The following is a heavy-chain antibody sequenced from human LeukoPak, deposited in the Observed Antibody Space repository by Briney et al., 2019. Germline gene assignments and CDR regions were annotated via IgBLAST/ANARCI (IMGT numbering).Heavy chain of an antibody. J-gene: IGHJ4*02. Sequence: GRSLRLSCAASGFTFSSYAMHWVRQAPGKGLEWVAVISYGGSNKYYADSVKGRFTISRDNSKNTLYLQMNSLRAEDTAVYYCARGPNWDIDYWGQETLVTVSS. D-gene: IGHD7-27*01. CDR1: GFTFSSYA. CDR2: ISYGGSNK. V-gene: IGHV3-30-3*01. CDR3: ARGPNWDIDY.